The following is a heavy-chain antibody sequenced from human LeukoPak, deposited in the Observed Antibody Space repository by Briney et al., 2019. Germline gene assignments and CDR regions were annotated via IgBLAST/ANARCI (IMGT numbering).Heavy chain of an antibody. J-gene: IGHJ6*02. D-gene: IGHD3-10*01. Sequence: SETLSLTCTVSGGSISSSSYYWGWIRQPPGKGLEWIGSIYYSGSTYYNPSLKSRVTISVDTSKNQFSLKLSSVTAADTAVYYCARDYYGSGSYYNAYYYYYGMDVWGQGTTVTVSS. CDR1: GGSISSSSYY. CDR3: ARDYYGSGSYYNAYYYYYGMDV. CDR2: IYYSGST. V-gene: IGHV4-39*07.